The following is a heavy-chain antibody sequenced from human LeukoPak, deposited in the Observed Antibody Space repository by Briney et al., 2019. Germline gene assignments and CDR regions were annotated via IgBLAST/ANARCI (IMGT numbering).Heavy chain of an antibody. Sequence: SQTLSLTCAISGDSVSSNSAAWNWIRQSPSRGLEWLGRTYYRSKWYNDYAVSVKSRITINPDQSKNQFSLQLNSVTPEDTAVYYCARERGVSVYDYVWGLVDYWGQGTLVTVSS. D-gene: IGHD3-16*01. CDR2: TYYRSKWYN. J-gene: IGHJ4*02. V-gene: IGHV6-1*01. CDR3: ARERGVSVYDYVWGLVDY. CDR1: GDSVSSNSAA.